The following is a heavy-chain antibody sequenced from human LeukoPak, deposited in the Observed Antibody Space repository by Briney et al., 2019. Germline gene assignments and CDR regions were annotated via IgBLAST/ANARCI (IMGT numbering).Heavy chain of an antibody. V-gene: IGHV3-9*01. D-gene: IGHD1/OR15-1a*01. CDR1: GFTFDDYA. J-gene: IGHJ6*02. CDR3: ARNSVYYYYGMDV. CDR2: ISWNSGSI. Sequence: GRSLRLSCAASGFTFDDYAMHWVRQAPGKGLEWVSGISWNSGSIGYADSVKGRFTISRDNAKNSLYLQMNSLRAEDTAVYYCARNSVYYYYGMDVWGQGTTVTVSS.